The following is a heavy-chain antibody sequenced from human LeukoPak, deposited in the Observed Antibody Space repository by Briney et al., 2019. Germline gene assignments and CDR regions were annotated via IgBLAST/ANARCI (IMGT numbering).Heavy chain of an antibody. CDR2: INPSGGST. Sequence: ASVKVSCKASGYTFTSYYMHWVRQAPGQGLEWKGIINPSGGSTSYAQRFQGSVTMTRNMSTSTVYMELSSLRSEDTAVYYCARAEYYYDSSGYYWATPDYWGQGTLVTVSS. CDR3: ARAEYYYDSSGYYWATPDY. D-gene: IGHD3-22*01. V-gene: IGHV1-46*01. CDR1: GYTFTSYY. J-gene: IGHJ4*02.